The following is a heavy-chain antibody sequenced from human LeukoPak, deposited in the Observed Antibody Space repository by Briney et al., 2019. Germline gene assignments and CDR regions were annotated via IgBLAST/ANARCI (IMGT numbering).Heavy chain of an antibody. D-gene: IGHD3-22*01. CDR1: GFTFSSYS. V-gene: IGHV3-21*01. CDR3: AKDRHKLYYDSSGYRLDY. J-gene: IGHJ4*02. Sequence: GGSLRLSCAASGFTFSSYSMNWVRQAPGKGLEWVSSISSSSTYIYYADSVKARFTISRDNAKNSLYLQMNSLRAEDTAMYYCAKDRHKLYYDSSGYRLDYWGQGTLVTVSS. CDR2: ISSSSTYI.